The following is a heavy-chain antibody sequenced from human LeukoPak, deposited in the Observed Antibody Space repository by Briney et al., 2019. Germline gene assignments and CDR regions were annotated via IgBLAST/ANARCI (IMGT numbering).Heavy chain of an antibody. CDR3: APRNVYKGYFDN. J-gene: IGHJ4*02. D-gene: IGHD5-24*01. Sequence: GASVKVSCKVSGYTFTELVMHWVRQAPGKGLEWMGSFDPEDGERIYAQKLQGRLIMTEDTSTDTAYLELSSLRSDDTAVHYCAPRNVYKGYFDNWGQGTLVTVSS. CDR1: GYTFTELV. V-gene: IGHV1-24*01. CDR2: FDPEDGER.